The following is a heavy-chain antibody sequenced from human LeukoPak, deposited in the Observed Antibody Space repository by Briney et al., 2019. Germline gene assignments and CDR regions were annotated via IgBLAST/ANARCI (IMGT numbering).Heavy chain of an antibody. J-gene: IGHJ4*02. Sequence: GGSLRLSCAASGLTFSSYWMTWVRQGPGKGLEWVATISPDGDRENYVDSVKGRFSISRDNAKNSLFLQMRSLRAEDTAMYYCASTFPYCSSGTCALGGQGTLVTVSS. D-gene: IGHD2-15*01. V-gene: IGHV3-7*01. CDR3: ASTFPYCSSGTCAL. CDR1: GLTFSSYW. CDR2: ISPDGDRE.